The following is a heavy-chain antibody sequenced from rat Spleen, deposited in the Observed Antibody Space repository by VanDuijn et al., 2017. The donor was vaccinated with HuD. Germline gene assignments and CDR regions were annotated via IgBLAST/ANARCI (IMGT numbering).Heavy chain of an antibody. V-gene: IGHV5S23*01. D-gene: IGHD2-1*01. Sequence: EVQLVESGGGLVQPGRSLKLSCAASGFTFINYYMAWVRQAPTKGLEWVAYISTGGGSTYYRDSVKGRFTISRDNAKSTLYLQMDSLRSEDTATYYCVRFVFRYDRGWFAYWGQGTLVTVSS. J-gene: IGHJ3*01. CDR3: VRFVFRYDRGWFAY. CDR1: GFTFINYY. CDR2: ISTGGGST.